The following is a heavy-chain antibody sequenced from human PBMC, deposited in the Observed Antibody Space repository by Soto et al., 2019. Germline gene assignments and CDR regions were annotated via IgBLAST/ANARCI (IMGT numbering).Heavy chain of an antibody. V-gene: IGHV3-23*01. CDR2: ISINGGST. J-gene: IGHJ4*01. CDR1: GFTFSTYA. D-gene: IGHD2-8*01. CDR3: ARDSGGVLTPFDY. Sequence: GGSLRLSCEASGFTFSTYAMSWVRQAPGKGLEWVSSISINGGSTFYASSAKGRFTISRDNSKASLYLQMNSLWAEDTAIYYCARDSGGVLTPFDYWGPGILVTVSS.